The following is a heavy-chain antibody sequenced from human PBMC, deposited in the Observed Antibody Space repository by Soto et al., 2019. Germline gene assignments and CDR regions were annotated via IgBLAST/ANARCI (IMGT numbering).Heavy chain of an antibody. V-gene: IGHV3-72*01. CDR2: SRDKPQGYST. CDR1: GFTLSDRY. J-gene: IGHJ4*02. D-gene: IGHD3-22*01. CDR3: VRATYFSDSSGYTRCLDY. Sequence: GGSLRLSCAGSGFTLSDRYIDWVRQAPGKGLEWVGRSRDKPQGYSTAYAASVKGRFTTSRDESKNSAYLQMNSLKTEDTAVYYRVRATYFSDSSGYTRCLDYWGQGTLVTVSS.